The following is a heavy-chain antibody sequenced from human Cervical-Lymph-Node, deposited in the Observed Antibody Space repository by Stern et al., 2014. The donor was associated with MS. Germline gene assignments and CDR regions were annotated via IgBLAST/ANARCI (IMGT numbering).Heavy chain of an antibody. J-gene: IGHJ3*02. CDR2: IVLGSGNT. CDR1: GFTFTSSA. V-gene: IGHV1-58*01. CDR3: AAEPDYYDSSGNDAFDI. Sequence: QLVESGPEVKKPGTSVKVSCKASGFTFTSSAVQWVRQARGQRLEWIGWIVLGSGNTNYAQKFQERVTITRDMSTSTGYMELSSLRSEDTAVYYCAAEPDYYDSSGNDAFDIWGQGTMVTVSS. D-gene: IGHD3-22*01.